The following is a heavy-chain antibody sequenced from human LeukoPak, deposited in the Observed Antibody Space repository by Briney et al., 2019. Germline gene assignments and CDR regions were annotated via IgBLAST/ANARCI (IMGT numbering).Heavy chain of an antibody. Sequence: GGSLRLSCAASGFTFSSYGMHWVRQAPGKGLEGVAFIRYDGSNKYYADSVKGRFTISRDNSRNTLYLQMNSLRAEDTAVYYCARGPSGLLWFGEFFDYWGQGTLVTVSS. J-gene: IGHJ4*02. CDR1: GFTFSSYG. D-gene: IGHD3-10*01. V-gene: IGHV3-30*02. CDR2: IRYDGSNK. CDR3: ARGPSGLLWFGEFFDY.